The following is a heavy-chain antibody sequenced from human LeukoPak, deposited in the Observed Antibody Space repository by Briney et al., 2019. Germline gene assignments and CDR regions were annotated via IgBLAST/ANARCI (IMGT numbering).Heavy chain of an antibody. V-gene: IGHV4-34*01. CDR1: GGSFSGYY. CDR2: INHSGST. D-gene: IGHD3-22*01. CDR3: ARKDRGYYRHGTFDY. Sequence: PSETLSLTCAVYGGSFSGYYWSWIRQPPGKGLEWIGEINHSGSTNYNPSLKRRVTISVDTSKNQFSLKLSSVTAADTAVYYCARKDRGYYRHGTFDYWGQGTLVTVSS. J-gene: IGHJ4*02.